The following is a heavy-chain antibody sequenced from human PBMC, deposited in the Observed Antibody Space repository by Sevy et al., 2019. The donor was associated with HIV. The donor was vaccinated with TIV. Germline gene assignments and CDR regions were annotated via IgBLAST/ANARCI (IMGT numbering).Heavy chain of an antibody. V-gene: IGHV3-30*03. CDR2: ISFDGTYK. D-gene: IGHD5-12*01. J-gene: IGHJ4*02. CDR1: GFTFRSHG. CDR3: VRDSGYSVNWYPAY. Sequence: GGSLRLSCAASGFTFRSHGMHWVRQAPGKGLEWVAVISFDGTYKSYGDSVKGRFTISRDDFKSTLYLQMDSLRPEDTAIYYCVRDSGYSVNWYPAYWGQGTLVTVSS.